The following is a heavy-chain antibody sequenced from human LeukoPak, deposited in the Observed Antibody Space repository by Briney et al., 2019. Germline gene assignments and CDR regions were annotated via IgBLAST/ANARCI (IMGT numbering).Heavy chain of an antibody. CDR2: IIPIFGTA. Sequence: SVKVSCKASGGTFSSYAISWVRQAPGQGLEWMGGIIPIFGTANYAQKFQGRVTITADVSTSTAYMELSSLRSEDTAVYYCASSGDMVEDFDYWGQGTLVTVSS. CDR3: ASSGDMVEDFDY. J-gene: IGHJ4*02. CDR1: GGTFSSYA. D-gene: IGHD3-10*01. V-gene: IGHV1-69*13.